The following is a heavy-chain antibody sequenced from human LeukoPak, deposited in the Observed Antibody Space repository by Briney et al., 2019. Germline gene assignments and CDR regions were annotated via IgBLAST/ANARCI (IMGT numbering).Heavy chain of an antibody. D-gene: IGHD2-15*01. CDR2: VRYTGSA. CDR1: GDSVSGYY. CDR3: ARHVAPDMDYFDY. V-gene: IGHV4-59*08. J-gene: IGHJ4*02. Sequence: PSGTLSLTCIVTGDSVSGYYWTWIRQSPGKRPEWIAYVRYTGSATYNPSLKSRVTISVDSSKNQFSLKLTSVSASDTAVYYCARHVAPDMDYFDYWGPGTLVTVSP.